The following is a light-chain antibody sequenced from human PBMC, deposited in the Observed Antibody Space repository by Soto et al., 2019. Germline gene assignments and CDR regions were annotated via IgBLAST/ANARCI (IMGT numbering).Light chain of an antibody. Sequence: DIQLTQSPSFLSASVGDRVTITCRASQGISSYLAWYQQEPGKAPKLLIYGASTLQGGVPSRFSGSGSGTEFTLTINSLQPEDFAIYYCQQLIDYPITFGQGTRLEIK. CDR3: QQLIDYPIT. V-gene: IGKV1-9*01. CDR1: QGISSY. J-gene: IGKJ5*01. CDR2: GAS.